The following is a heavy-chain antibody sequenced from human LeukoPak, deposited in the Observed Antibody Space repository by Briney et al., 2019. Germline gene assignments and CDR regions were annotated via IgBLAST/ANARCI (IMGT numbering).Heavy chain of an antibody. CDR2: ISAYNGNT. D-gene: IGHD3-16*02. CDR3: AREDYDYVWGSYRLDY. CDR1: GYTFTSYG. V-gene: IGHV1-18*01. Sequence: ASVKVSCKASGYTFTSYGISWVQQAPGQGLEWMGWISAYNGNTNYAQKLQGRVTMTTDTSTSTAYMELRSLRSDDTAVYYCAREDYDYVWGSYRLDYWGQGTLVTVSS. J-gene: IGHJ4*02.